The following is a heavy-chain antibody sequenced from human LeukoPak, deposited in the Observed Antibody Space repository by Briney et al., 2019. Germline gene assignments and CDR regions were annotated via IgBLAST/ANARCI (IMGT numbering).Heavy chain of an antibody. CDR3: TTEGLPGSFDY. J-gene: IGHJ4*02. CDR2: IKNKVDAGTA. D-gene: IGHD4-11*01. CDR1: GFTFSNVW. Sequence: MTGGSLRLSCAASGFTFSNVWMSWVRQAPGKGLEWVGRIKNKVDAGTAEYAAPVKSRFSISRDDSKNTVYLQMNSLETEDTGMYYCTTEGLPGSFDYWGQGTLVTVSS. V-gene: IGHV3-15*01.